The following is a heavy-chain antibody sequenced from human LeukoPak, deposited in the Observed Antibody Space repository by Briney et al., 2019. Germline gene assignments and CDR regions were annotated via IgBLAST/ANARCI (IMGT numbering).Heavy chain of an antibody. CDR1: GGSFSSYY. D-gene: IGHD1-14*01. CDR3: ARGFRPTPTSDGFDI. V-gene: IGHV4-59*01. CDR2: IYYSGST. Sequence: PSETLSLTCTVSGGSFSSYYWSWIRQTPGQGLEWIGYIYYSGSTNSNPSLKSRATISVDTSKNQFSLRLSSVTAADTAVYFCARGFRPTPTSDGFDIWGQGTMVIVSS. J-gene: IGHJ3*02.